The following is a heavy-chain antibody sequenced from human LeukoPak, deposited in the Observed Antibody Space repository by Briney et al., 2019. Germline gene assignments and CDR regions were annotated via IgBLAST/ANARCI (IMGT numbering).Heavy chain of an antibody. CDR1: GFAFNTYA. CDR2: IWHDGSHK. V-gene: IGHV3-30*02. CDR3: AREKYYYGSGSYSAFDI. Sequence: PGGSLRLSCAASGFAFNTYAMHWVRQAPGQGLEWVALIWHDGSHKFYSNSVRGQFTISRDNSKNTLYLQMNSLRAEDTAVYYCAREKYYYGSGSYSAFDIWGQGTMVTVSS. J-gene: IGHJ3*02. D-gene: IGHD3-10*01.